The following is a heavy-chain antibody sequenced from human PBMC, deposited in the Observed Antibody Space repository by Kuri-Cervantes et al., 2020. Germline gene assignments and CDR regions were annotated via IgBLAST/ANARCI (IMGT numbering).Heavy chain of an antibody. D-gene: IGHD6-19*01. CDR3: AREVAVARGAFDI. CDR1: GGSISSSSYY. J-gene: IGHJ3*02. V-gene: IGHV4-39*07. Sequence: ESLKISCTVSGGSISSSSYYWGWIRQSPGKGLEWIGSIYYSGSTYYNPSLKSRVTISVDTSKNQFSLKLSSVTAADTAVYYCAREVAVARGAFDIWGQGTMVTVSS. CDR2: IYYSGST.